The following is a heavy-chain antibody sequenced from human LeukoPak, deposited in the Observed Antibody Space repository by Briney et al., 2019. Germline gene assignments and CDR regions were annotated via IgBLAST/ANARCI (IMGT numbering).Heavy chain of an antibody. D-gene: IGHD3-22*01. CDR3: ARDRYYYDSSGYYWLFDY. CDR1: GGSISSYY. V-gene: IGHV4-4*07. Sequence: PSETLSLTCTVSGGSISSYYWSWIRRPAGKGLEWIGRIYTSGSTNYNPSLKSRVTMSVDTSKNQFSLKLSSVTAADTAVYYCARDRYYYDSSGYYWLFDYWGQGTLVTVSS. CDR2: IYTSGST. J-gene: IGHJ4*02.